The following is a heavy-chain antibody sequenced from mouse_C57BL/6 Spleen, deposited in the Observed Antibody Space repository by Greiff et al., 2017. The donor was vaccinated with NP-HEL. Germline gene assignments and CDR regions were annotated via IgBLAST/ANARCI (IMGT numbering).Heavy chain of an antibody. Sequence: QVQLKQSGAELVRPGSSVKLSCKASGYTFTSYWMHWVKQRPIQGLEWIGNIDPSDSETHYNQKFKDKATLTVDKSSSTAYMQLSSLTSEDSAVYYCAREGLGLDYWGQGTTLTVSS. V-gene: IGHV1-52*01. D-gene: IGHD4-1*01. CDR2: IDPSDSET. CDR3: AREGLGLDY. J-gene: IGHJ2*01. CDR1: GYTFTSYW.